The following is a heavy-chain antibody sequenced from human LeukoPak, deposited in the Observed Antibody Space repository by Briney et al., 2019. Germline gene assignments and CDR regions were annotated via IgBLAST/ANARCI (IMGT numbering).Heavy chain of an antibody. D-gene: IGHD1-26*01. V-gene: IGHV4-38-2*02. CDR1: GYSISSNYY. J-gene: IGHJ4*02. Sequence: KPSETLSLTCTVSGYSISSNYYWGWIRQPPGKGLEWIGSICHSGSTYYNPSLKSRVTISVDTSKNQFSLKLSSVTAADTAVYYCARVGGGYYDPPHFDYWGQGTLVTVSS. CDR3: ARVGGGYYDPPHFDY. CDR2: ICHSGST.